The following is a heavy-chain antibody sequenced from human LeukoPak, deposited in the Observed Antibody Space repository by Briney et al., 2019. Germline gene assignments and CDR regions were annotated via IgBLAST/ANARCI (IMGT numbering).Heavy chain of an antibody. J-gene: IGHJ4*02. V-gene: IGHV4-30-2*01. D-gene: IGHD6-13*01. CDR1: GDSISRGSFS. Sequence: SETLSLTCTVSGDSISRGSFSWTWIRQAPGKGLEWIGYIYPRGSTYYNPSLKSRVNLSIDKSSNQFSLDLASVTAADTAVYYCARFSPRALGNYLDSWGQRTLVTVSS. CDR2: IYPRGST. CDR3: ARFSPRALGNYLDS.